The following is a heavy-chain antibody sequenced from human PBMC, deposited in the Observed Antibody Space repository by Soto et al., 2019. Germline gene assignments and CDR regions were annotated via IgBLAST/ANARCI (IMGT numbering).Heavy chain of an antibody. J-gene: IGHJ5*02. CDR2: ISAYNGNT. V-gene: IGHV1-18*01. CDR3: ARDSPILAAAGTWSNWFDP. CDR1: GYTFTSYG. D-gene: IGHD6-13*01. Sequence: ASVKVSCKASGYTFTSYGISWVRQAPGQGLEWMGWISAYNGNTNYAQKLQGRVTMTTDTSTSTAYMELRSLRSDDTAVYYCARDSPILAAAGTWSNWFDPWGQGTXVTVSS.